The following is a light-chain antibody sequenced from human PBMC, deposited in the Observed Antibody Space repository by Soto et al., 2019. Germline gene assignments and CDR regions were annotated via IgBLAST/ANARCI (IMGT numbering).Light chain of an antibody. CDR1: QNINNW. V-gene: IGKV1-5*01. CDR3: QHMRT. J-gene: IGKJ1*01. Sequence: DIQMTQSPSTLSASIGDRVTITCRASQNINNWIAWYQQKPGKAPKYLIYAASTLESGVPSRFSGSGFGTEFSLTISSLQPDDFGSYYCQHMRTFGQGTKVEMK. CDR2: AAS.